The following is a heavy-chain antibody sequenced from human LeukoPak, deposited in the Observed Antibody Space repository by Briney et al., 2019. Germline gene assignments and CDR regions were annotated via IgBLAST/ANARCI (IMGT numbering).Heavy chain of an antibody. V-gene: IGHV3-23*01. CDR3: ARDGHYYDSSGYPYYFDY. J-gene: IGHJ4*02. D-gene: IGHD3-22*01. CDR1: GFSITDHH. CDR2: ISGSGGST. Sequence: GGSLRLSCAGAGFSITDHHMDWVRQAPGKGLEWVSAISGSGGSTYYADSVKGRFTISRDNSKNTLYLQMNSLRAEDTAVYYCARDGHYYDSSGYPYYFDYWGQGTLVTVSS.